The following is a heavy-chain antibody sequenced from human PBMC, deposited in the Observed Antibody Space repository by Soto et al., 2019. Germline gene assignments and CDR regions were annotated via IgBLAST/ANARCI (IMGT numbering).Heavy chain of an antibody. J-gene: IGHJ6*02. Sequence: PGGSLRLSCAASGFTFSSYIMNWVRQSPGKGLEWVSYISSSSSTIYYADSVKGRFTISRDNAKNSLYLQMNSLRDEDTAVYYCARGTGGWYGSYGMDVWGQGTTVTVSS. CDR2: ISSSSSTI. CDR1: GFTFSSYI. CDR3: ARGTGGWYGSYGMDV. V-gene: IGHV3-48*02. D-gene: IGHD6-19*01.